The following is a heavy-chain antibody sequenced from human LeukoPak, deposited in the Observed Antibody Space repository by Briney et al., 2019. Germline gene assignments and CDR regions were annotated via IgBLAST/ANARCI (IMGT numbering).Heavy chain of an antibody. V-gene: IGHV1-18*01. Sequence: ASVKVSCKASGYTFTSYAMHWVRQAPGQGPEWMGWISGDNGNTNYAQNLQGRVTLTTDTSTSTAYMELRSLRSDDTAMYYCARDGFDSSGYYPDYWGQGTLVTVSS. D-gene: IGHD3-22*01. CDR2: ISGDNGNT. J-gene: IGHJ4*02. CDR3: ARDGFDSSGYYPDY. CDR1: GYTFTSYA.